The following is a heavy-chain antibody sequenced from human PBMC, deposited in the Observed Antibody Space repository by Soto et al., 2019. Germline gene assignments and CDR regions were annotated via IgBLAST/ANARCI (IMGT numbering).Heavy chain of an antibody. D-gene: IGHD5-18*01. Sequence: ASVKVSCKASGYTFIGYYIHWVRQAPGQGLEWMGWIDPNSGDTNYEQKFQDRVTMTRDTAITTAYMEVSRVTSDDTAVYYCARVNSGYMDGLIYYGLHVWGQGATVTVYS. V-gene: IGHV1-2*02. CDR2: IDPNSGDT. CDR1: GYTFIGYY. J-gene: IGHJ6*02. CDR3: ARVNSGYMDGLIYYGLHV.